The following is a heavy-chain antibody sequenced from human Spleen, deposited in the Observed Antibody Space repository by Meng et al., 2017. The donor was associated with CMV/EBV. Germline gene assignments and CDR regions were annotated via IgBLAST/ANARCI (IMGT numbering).Heavy chain of an antibody. Sequence: SSSGYYWSWIRQPPGKGLEWIGEINHSGSTNSNPSLKSRVTISVDTSKNQFSLKLSSVTAADTAVYYCARGFPNYDFWSGYKFPFDYWGQGTLVTVSS. J-gene: IGHJ4*02. CDR1: SSSGYY. CDR3: ARGFPNYDFWSGYKFPFDY. CDR2: INHSGST. V-gene: IGHV4-34*01. D-gene: IGHD3-3*01.